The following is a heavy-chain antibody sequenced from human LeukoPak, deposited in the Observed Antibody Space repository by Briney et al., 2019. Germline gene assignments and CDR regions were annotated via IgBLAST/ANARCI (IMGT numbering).Heavy chain of an antibody. Sequence: AGGSLRLSCAASGFTFSSYEMNWVRQAPGKGLEWVSYISSSGSTIYYADSVKGRFTISRDNAKNSLYLQMNSLRAEDTAVYYCARDDTYYYDSSGYCDYWGQGTLVTVSS. J-gene: IGHJ4*02. V-gene: IGHV3-48*03. CDR3: ARDDTYYYDSSGYCDY. CDR2: ISSSGSTI. CDR1: GFTFSSYE. D-gene: IGHD3-22*01.